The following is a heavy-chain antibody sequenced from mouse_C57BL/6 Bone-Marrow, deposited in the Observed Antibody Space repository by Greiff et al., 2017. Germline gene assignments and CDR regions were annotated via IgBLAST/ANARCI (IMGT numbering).Heavy chain of an antibody. V-gene: IGHV5-12*01. Sequence: EVQGVESGGGLVQPGGSLKLSCAASGFTFSDYYMYWVRQTPEKRLEWVAYISNGGGSTYYPDTVKGRFPISRDNAKNTLYLQMSRLKSEDTAMYYCARHYRDPDWLRRHPSYAMDYWGQGTSVTVSS. D-gene: IGHD2-2*01. CDR1: GFTFSDYY. CDR3: ARHYRDPDWLRRHPSYAMDY. CDR2: ISNGGGST. J-gene: IGHJ4*01.